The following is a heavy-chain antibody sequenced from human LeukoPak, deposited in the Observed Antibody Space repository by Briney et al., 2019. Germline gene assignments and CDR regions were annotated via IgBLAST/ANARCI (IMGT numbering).Heavy chain of an antibody. CDR2: IYTSGST. Sequence: PSETLSLTCTVSGGSISSGSYYWSWIRQPAGKGLEWIGRIYTSGSTNYNPSLKSRVTISVDTSKNQFSLKLSSVTAADTAVYYCARTGVVRGVIQNYFDYWGQGTLVTVSS. D-gene: IGHD3-10*01. CDR1: GGSISSGSYY. J-gene: IGHJ4*02. V-gene: IGHV4-61*02. CDR3: ARTGVVRGVIQNYFDY.